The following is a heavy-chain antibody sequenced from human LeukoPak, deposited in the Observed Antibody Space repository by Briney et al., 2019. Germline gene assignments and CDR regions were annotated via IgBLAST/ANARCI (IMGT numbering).Heavy chain of an antibody. CDR2: INHSGST. D-gene: IGHD4-17*01. V-gene: IGHV4-34*01. J-gene: IGHJ1*01. CDR1: GGSFSGYY. Sequence: SETLSLTCAVYGGSFSGYYWSWIRQPPGKGLEWIGEINHSGSTNYNPAHKLRVTITVDTSKNQFSLKLSSVTAADTAVYYCARVDDGDYVPDWGQGTVVTVSS. CDR3: ARVDDGDYVPD.